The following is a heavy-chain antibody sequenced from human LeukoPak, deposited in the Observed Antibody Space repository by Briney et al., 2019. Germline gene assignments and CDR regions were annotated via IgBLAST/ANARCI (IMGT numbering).Heavy chain of an antibody. Sequence: GGSLRLSCAASGFTFDDYTMHWVRQAPGKGLERVSLISWDGGSTYYADSVKGRFTISRDNSKNSLYLQMNSLRTEDTALYYCAKDSSSGGNYFDYWGQGTLVTVSS. CDR2: ISWDGGST. V-gene: IGHV3-43*01. CDR1: GFTFDDYT. CDR3: AKDSSSGGNYFDY. D-gene: IGHD6-6*01. J-gene: IGHJ4*02.